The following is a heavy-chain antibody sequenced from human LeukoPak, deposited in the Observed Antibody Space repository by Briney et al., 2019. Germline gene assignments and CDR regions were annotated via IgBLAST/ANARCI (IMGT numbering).Heavy chain of an antibody. V-gene: IGHV3-66*01. D-gene: IGHD1-26*01. J-gene: IGHJ3*02. CDR1: GFTVSSNY. CDR3: ARDQIVGATVDAFDI. Sequence: GGSLRLSCAASGFTVSSNYMRWVRQAPGKGLEWVSVIYSGGSTYYADSVKGRFTIYRDNSKKTPYLQMNSLRAEDTAVYYCARDQIVGATVDAFDIWGQGTMVTVSS. CDR2: IYSGGST.